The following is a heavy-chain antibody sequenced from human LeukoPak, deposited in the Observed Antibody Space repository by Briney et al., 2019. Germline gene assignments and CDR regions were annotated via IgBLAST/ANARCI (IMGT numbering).Heavy chain of an antibody. J-gene: IGHJ5*02. D-gene: IGHD3/OR15-3a*01. CDR2: INPNSGGT. CDR1: GYTFTGYY. CDR3: ARALGLVKNWFDP. Sequence: ASVKVSCKASGYTFTGYYMHWVRQAPGQGLEWMGWINPNSGGTNYAQKFQGRVTMTRDTSISTAYMGLSRLRSDDTAVYYCARALGLVKNWFDPWGQGTLVTVSS. V-gene: IGHV1-2*02.